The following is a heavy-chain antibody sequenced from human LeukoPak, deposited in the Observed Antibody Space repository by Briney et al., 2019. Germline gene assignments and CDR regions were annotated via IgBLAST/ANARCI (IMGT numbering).Heavy chain of an antibody. Sequence: LLLSCAASGFPFDDYAMHWVRQAPGKGLEWVSGITWNSDRMSYAASVKGRFTIARDNAKNSVYLEMNSLRADDTAVYYCARSARLMKGVVEVTALDDWGQGTLVTVSS. D-gene: IGHD3-3*01. V-gene: IGHV3-9*01. CDR1: GFPFDDYA. J-gene: IGHJ4*02. CDR2: ITWNSDRM. CDR3: ARSARLMKGVVEVTALDD.